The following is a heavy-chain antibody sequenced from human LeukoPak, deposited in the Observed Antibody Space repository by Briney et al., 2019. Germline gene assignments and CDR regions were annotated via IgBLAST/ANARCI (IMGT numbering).Heavy chain of an antibody. V-gene: IGHV3-64*01. CDR2: ISYDGSST. CDR3: ARSRYCSTITCYTSPNWFDP. CDR1: GFTFSTYA. Sequence: GGSLRLSCAAPGFTFSTYAMHWVRQSPGKGLEYISAISYDGSSTYYANSVKGRFTISRDNSKNTLYLQMGSLRAEDMAVYYCARSRYCSTITCYTSPNWFDPWGREPWSPSPQ. J-gene: IGHJ5*02. D-gene: IGHD2-2*02.